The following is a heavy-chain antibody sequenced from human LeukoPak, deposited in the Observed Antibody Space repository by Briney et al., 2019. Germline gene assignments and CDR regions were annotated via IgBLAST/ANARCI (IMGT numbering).Heavy chain of an antibody. D-gene: IGHD5-24*01. CDR2: INQSGTI. Sequence: SETLSLSCAVYGGSFSAYYWSWIRQPPGKGLEWIGEINQSGTINYNPSLESRVTMSVDTSKNQLSLKLRSVTAADTAVYYCTANPYRDGPPNYWGQGTLVTVSS. CDR3: TANPYRDGPPNY. CDR1: GGSFSAYY. V-gene: IGHV4-34*01. J-gene: IGHJ4*02.